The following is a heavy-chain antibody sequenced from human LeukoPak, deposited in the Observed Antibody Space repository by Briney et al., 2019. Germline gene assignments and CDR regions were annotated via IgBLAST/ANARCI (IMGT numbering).Heavy chain of an antibody. CDR3: TRDMTTVTTFFDY. CDR2: IRSKAYGGTT. Sequence: GGSLRLSCTASGFTFGDYAMSWVRQAPGKGLEWVGFIRSKAYGGTTEYAASVKGRFTISRDDSKSIAYLQMNSLKTEDTAVYYCTRDMTTVTTFFDYWGPGTLVTVSS. D-gene: IGHD4-17*01. J-gene: IGHJ4*02. V-gene: IGHV3-49*04. CDR1: GFTFGDYA.